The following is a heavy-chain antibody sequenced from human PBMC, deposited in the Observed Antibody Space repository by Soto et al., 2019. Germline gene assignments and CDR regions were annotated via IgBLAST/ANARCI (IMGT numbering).Heavy chain of an antibody. V-gene: IGHV4-59*01. D-gene: IGHD6-19*01. J-gene: IGHJ4*02. CDR1: GGSISSYY. CDR2: IYYSGST. Sequence: PSETLSLTCTVSGGSISSYYWSWIRQSPEKGLEWIGYIYYSGSTNYNPSLKSRVTISVDTSKNQFSLKLSSVTAADTAVYYCARDSDLYSSAWYHYFDYWGQGTLVTVSS. CDR3: ARDSDLYSSAWYHYFDY.